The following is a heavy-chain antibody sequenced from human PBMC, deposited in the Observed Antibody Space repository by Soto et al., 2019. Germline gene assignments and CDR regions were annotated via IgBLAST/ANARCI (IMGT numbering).Heavy chain of an antibody. J-gene: IGHJ1*01. CDR2: IWHDGSNK. V-gene: IGHV3-33*01. CDR1: GFTFNNYG. D-gene: IGHD6-25*01. CDR3: AREAGYRGTIGQQRPDF. Sequence: GGSLRLSCAASGFTFNNYGMHWVRQAPGKGLKWVAGIWHDGSNKYYTDSVKGRFTISRDNSKNMLYLQMNSLRAEDTAVYHCAREAGYRGTIGQQRPDFWGQGIMVTVSS.